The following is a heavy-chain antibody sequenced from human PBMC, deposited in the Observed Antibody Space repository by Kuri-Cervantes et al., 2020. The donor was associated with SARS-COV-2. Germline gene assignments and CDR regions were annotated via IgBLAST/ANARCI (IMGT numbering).Heavy chain of an antibody. D-gene: IGHD6-19*01. Sequence: SVKVSCRTSGGSFSSYAISWVRQAPGQGLEWMGRIIPIVGVPNYAQNFQGRVTITADTSASTAYVELSSLRSEDTAVYHCARETSRTSGTGYYFDYWGQGTLVTVSS. J-gene: IGHJ4*02. V-gene: IGHV1-69*04. CDR1: GGSFSSYA. CDR2: IIPIVGVP. CDR3: ARETSRTSGTGYYFDY.